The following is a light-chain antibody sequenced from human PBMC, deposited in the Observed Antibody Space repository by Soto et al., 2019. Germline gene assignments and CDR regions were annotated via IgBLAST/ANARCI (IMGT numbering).Light chain of an antibody. CDR3: CSYAGSNTYV. V-gene: IGLV2-23*01. Sequence: QSALTQPASVSGSPGQSITISCTETSSGVGSYNLVSWYQHHPGKAPKLMIYEDNKRPSGVSNRFSGSKSGNTASLTISGLQAEDEADYYCCSYAGSNTYVFGTGTKVTVL. CDR1: SSGVGSYNL. CDR2: EDN. J-gene: IGLJ1*01.